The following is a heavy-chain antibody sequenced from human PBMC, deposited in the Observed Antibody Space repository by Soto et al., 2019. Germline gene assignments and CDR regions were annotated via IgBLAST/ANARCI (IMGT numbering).Heavy chain of an antibody. J-gene: IGHJ4*02. D-gene: IGHD1-1*01. CDR2: INESGST. Sequence: QVQLQQWGAGLVKPSETLSLSCAVYGQSFSGHSWAWIRQSPGKGLEWIGEINESGSTYYNPSLKSRVTISADTSKNQFSLKLSPVSAADTAVYFCARGSGIVALPGELEDVNYDYWGQGTLVNVSS. V-gene: IGHV4-34*01. CDR1: GQSFSGHS. CDR3: ARGSGIVALPGELEDVNYDY.